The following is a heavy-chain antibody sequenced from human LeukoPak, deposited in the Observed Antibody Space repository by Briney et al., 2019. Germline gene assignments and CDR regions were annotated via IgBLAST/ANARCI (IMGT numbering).Heavy chain of an antibody. CDR1: GFTFSSYG. CDR3: AKDGRLYHRGHFDS. CDR2: VRYDRTTK. D-gene: IGHD2-2*01. J-gene: IGHJ4*02. V-gene: IGHV3-30*02. Sequence: GGSLRLSCVASGFTFSSYGMHWVRQAPGKGPEWVAFVRYDRTTKNYADSVKGRFTISRDNSKNTLNLQMNTLRPEDTAIYYCAKDGRLYHRGHFDSWGQGTLVTVSS.